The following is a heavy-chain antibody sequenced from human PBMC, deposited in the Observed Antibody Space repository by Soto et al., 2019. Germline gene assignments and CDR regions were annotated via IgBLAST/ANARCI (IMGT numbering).Heavy chain of an antibody. CDR2: IDWEDDK. V-gene: IGHV2-70*11. CDR1: GFSLSTGGMC. Sequence: SGPTLVNPTQTLTLTCTFSGFSLSTGGMCVNWIRQPPGKALEWLARIDWEDDKYYTTSLKTRLTISKDTSKNQVVLRMTNMDSVDTATYYCARAYYYGSGRGLVIWGQGTMVTVSS. CDR3: ARAYYYGSGRGLVI. D-gene: IGHD3-10*01. J-gene: IGHJ3*02.